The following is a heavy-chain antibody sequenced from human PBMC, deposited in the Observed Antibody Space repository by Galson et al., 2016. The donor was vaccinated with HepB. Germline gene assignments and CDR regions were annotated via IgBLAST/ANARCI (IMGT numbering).Heavy chain of an antibody. Sequence: SLRLSCAASGFTLSTYAMSWVRQAPGKGLEWVSSSSGTGATTYYADSVKGRFTISRDNLRNTLYLQLDSLRAEDTALYYCTRDGYNHIAFDIWGQGTLVTVSS. J-gene: IGHJ4*02. CDR1: GFTLSTYA. V-gene: IGHV3-23*01. CDR3: TRDGYNHIAFDI. D-gene: IGHD5-24*01. CDR2: SSGTGATT.